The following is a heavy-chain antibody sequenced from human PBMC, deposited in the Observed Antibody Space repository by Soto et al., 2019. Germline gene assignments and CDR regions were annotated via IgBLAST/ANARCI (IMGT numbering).Heavy chain of an antibody. Sequence: SGPTLVNPTQTLTLTCTFSGFSLSTSGVGVGWIRQPPGRALEWLALIYWDDDKRYSPSLKSRLTITKDTSKNQVVLTMTNMDPVDTATYYCARRPETNYYYGMDVWGQGTTVTVSS. D-gene: IGHD1-7*01. CDR1: GFSLSTSGVG. CDR2: IYWDDDK. J-gene: IGHJ6*02. CDR3: ARRPETNYYYGMDV. V-gene: IGHV2-5*02.